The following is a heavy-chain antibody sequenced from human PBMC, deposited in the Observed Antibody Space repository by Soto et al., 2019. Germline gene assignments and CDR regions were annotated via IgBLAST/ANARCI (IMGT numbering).Heavy chain of an antibody. Sequence: QVTLKESGPVLVKPTETLTLTCSVSGFSLTNGRMGVSWIRQPPGKALEWLAYFFSDAERSYSTSMQSRLNMYKDSSGSQVVLTMTNMTPADTATYFCARMDGDYNYYGLDVWGRGIAVTVSS. J-gene: IGHJ6*02. V-gene: IGHV2-26*01. CDR2: FFSDAER. D-gene: IGHD4-17*01. CDR1: GFSLTNGRMG. CDR3: ARMDGDYNYYGLDV.